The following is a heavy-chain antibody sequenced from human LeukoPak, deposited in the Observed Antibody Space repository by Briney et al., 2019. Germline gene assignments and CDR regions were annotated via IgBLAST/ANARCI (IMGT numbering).Heavy chain of an antibody. CDR2: IFYSGST. J-gene: IGHJ4*02. D-gene: IGHD2-2*01. V-gene: IGHV4-39*01. CDR3: ARASRFRYCSSTSCYGHYFDY. Sequence: SETLSLTCTVSGGSISSSTYYWGWIRQPPGKGLEWIGSIFYSGSTYYNPSLKSRVTISVDTSKNQFSLKLSSVTAADTAVYYCARASRFRYCSSTSCYGHYFDYWGQGTLVTVSS. CDR1: GGSISSSTYY.